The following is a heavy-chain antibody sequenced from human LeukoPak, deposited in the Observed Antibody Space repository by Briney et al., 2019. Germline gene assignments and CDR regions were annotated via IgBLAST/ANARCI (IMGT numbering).Heavy chain of an antibody. D-gene: IGHD3-16*01. CDR2: ISGSGGST. CDR3: AKDRRGDYYYGMDV. V-gene: IGHV3-23*01. Sequence: PGGSLRLSCAASGFTFSSYAMSWVRQAPGKGLEWVSAISGSGGSTYYADPVKGRFTISRDNSKNTLYLQMNSLRAEETAVYYCAKDRRGDYYYGMDVWGQGTTVTVSS. CDR1: GFTFSSYA. J-gene: IGHJ6*02.